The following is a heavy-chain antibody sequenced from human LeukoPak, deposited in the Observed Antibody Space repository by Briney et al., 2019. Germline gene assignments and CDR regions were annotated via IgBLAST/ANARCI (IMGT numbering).Heavy chain of an antibody. CDR2: ISSSSSYI. V-gene: IGHV3-21*01. Sequence: GGSLRLSCAASGFTFSSYSMNWVGQAPGKGLEWVSSISSSSSYIYYADSVKGRFTISRDNAKNSLYLQMNSLRAEDTAVYYCARSSRREGYFDYWGQGTLVTVSS. CDR1: GFTFSSYS. CDR3: ARSSRREGYFDY. J-gene: IGHJ4*02.